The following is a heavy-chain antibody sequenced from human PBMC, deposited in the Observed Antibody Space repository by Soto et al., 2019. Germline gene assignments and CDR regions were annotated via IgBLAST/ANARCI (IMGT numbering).Heavy chain of an antibody. V-gene: IGHV3-30-3*01. J-gene: IGHJ6*02. Sequence: QVQLVESGGGVVQPGRSLRLSCAASGFTFSSYAMHWVRQAPGKGLEWVAVISYDGSNKYYADSVKGRFTISRDNSKNTLYLQMNSLRAEDTAVYYCARDLRAPGGSCCYYGMDVWGQGTTVTVSS. CDR3: ARDLRAPGGSCCYYGMDV. CDR1: GFTFSSYA. CDR2: ISYDGSNK. D-gene: IGHD2-15*01.